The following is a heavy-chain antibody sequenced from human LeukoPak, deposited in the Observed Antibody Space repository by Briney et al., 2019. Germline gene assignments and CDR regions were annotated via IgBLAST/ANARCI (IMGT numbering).Heavy chain of an antibody. D-gene: IGHD6-13*01. CDR1: GGSISSYY. CDR2: IYYSGST. CDR3: ARHRSDSSHFDY. Sequence: KTSETLSLTCTVSGGSISSYYWSWIRQPPGKGLEWIGYIYYSGSTNYNPSLKSRVTISVDTSKNQFSLKLSSVTAADTAVYYCARHRSDSSHFDYWGQGTLVTVSS. V-gene: IGHV4-59*08. J-gene: IGHJ4*02.